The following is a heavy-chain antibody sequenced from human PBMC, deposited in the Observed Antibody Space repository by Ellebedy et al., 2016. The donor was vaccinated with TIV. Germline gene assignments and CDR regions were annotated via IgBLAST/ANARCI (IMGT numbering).Heavy chain of an antibody. J-gene: IGHJ4*02. D-gene: IGHD1-1*01. CDR2: IVAHNGNR. CDR1: GYTFSSFG. CDR3: ATSATFIERGRADY. V-gene: IGHV1-18*01. Sequence: ASVKVSCKASGYTFSSFGILWVRQAPGQGLEWMGGIVAHNGNRYYKQSLQDRVTMTTDTSTNTADMELRHLTSDDTAVYYRATSATFIERGRADYWGQGTLVTVSS.